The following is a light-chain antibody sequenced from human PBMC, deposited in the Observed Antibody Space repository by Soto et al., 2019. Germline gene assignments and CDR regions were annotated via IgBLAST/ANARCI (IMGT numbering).Light chain of an antibody. CDR1: QSISSY. CDR3: QQSYSTPPWT. Sequence: DIQMTQSPSSVSASVGDRVTITSRASQSISSYLNWYQQTPGKAPKLLIYAASSLQTGVPSRFSGSGAGAEFTLTISSLQPEDFADYYCQQSYSTPPWTFGQGTKVDIK. CDR2: AAS. V-gene: IGKV1-39*01. J-gene: IGKJ1*01.